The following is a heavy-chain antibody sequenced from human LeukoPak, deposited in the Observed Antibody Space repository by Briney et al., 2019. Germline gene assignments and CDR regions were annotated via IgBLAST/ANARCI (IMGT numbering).Heavy chain of an antibody. J-gene: IGHJ5*02. D-gene: IGHD2-8*01. Sequence: SETLSLTCTVSSGFISSSSYYWGWLRPPPGERLEWIGSWYHGGNYYNPSLKSRVTISVDTSKKQVSLKLSSVTASDTAIYYCARNVSADFSNRHHKWFDHWGQGTLLTVSS. CDR1: SGFISSSSYY. CDR2: WYHGGN. V-gene: IGHV4-39*07. CDR3: ARNVSADFSNRHHKWFDH.